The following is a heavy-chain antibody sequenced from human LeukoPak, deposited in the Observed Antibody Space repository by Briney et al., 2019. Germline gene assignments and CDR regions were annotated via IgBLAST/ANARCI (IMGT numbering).Heavy chain of an antibody. CDR1: GGSFSGYY. Sequence: SETLSLTCAVYGGSFSGYYWSWIRQPPGKGLGWIGEINHSGSTNYNPSLKSRVTISVDTSKNQFSLKLSSVTAADTAVYYCAKDPFGQSTGYWGQGTLVTVSS. CDR2: INHSGST. V-gene: IGHV4-34*01. CDR3: AKDPFGQSTGY. J-gene: IGHJ4*02. D-gene: IGHD3-10*01.